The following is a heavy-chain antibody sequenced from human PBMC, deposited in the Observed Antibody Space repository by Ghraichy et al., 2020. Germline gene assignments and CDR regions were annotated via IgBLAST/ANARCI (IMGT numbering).Heavy chain of an antibody. D-gene: IGHD5-12*01. J-gene: IGHJ4*02. Sequence: GGSLRLSCVASGFTFSDSAMHWVRQASGKGLEWVGHIRSKANSYATTYAASVKGRFTISRDDSKNTAYLQMNSLKTEDAAVYYCTRHYDYYFDYWGQGALVTVSS. CDR3: TRHYDYYFDY. V-gene: IGHV3-73*01. CDR2: IRSKANSYAT. CDR1: GFTFSDSA.